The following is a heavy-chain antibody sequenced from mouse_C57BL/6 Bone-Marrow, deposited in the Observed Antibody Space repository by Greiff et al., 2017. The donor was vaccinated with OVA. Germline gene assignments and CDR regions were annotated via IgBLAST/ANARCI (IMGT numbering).Heavy chain of an antibody. J-gene: IGHJ1*03. Sequence: EVQLQPSGPELVKPGASVKIPCKASGYTFTDYNMDWVKQSHGKSLEWIGDINPNNGGTIYNQKFKGKATLTVDKSSSTAYMELRSLTSEDTAVYYCAVANGYYWYFDVWGTGTTVTVSS. CDR3: AVANGYYWYFDV. V-gene: IGHV1-18*01. D-gene: IGHD2-2*01. CDR2: INPNNGGT. CDR1: GYTFTDYN.